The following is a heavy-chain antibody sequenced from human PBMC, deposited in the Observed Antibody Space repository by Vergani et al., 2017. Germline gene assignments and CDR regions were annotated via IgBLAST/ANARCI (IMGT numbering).Heavy chain of an antibody. V-gene: IGHV4-39*01. CDR2: IYYTGTT. D-gene: IGHD6-19*01. CDR3: TRHGRSGWAGYFQH. CDR1: GVSIGSNSYY. J-gene: IGHJ1*01. Sequence: QLQLPESGPGLVKPSETLSLTCTVSGVSIGSNSYYWGWLRQPPGKGLEWIGTIYYTGTTYYNEAHKSRRTISVDTSKNQFSLNLTSVTAADTAVYYCTRHGRSGWAGYFQHWGQGTLVTASS.